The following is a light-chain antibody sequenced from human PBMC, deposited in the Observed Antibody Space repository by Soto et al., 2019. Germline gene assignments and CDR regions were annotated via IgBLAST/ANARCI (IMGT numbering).Light chain of an antibody. Sequence: DIQMTQSPSSLSASVGDRVTISCRASQSISSYLAWYQQKPGKAPKLLIFETSTLDSGVPSSFSGSGSGTAFTLTNTGLQPHDFAPYYCQQYSSYSWTFGQGTKVDIK. CDR3: QQYSSYSWT. CDR1: QSISSY. V-gene: IGKV1-5*03. CDR2: ETS. J-gene: IGKJ1*01.